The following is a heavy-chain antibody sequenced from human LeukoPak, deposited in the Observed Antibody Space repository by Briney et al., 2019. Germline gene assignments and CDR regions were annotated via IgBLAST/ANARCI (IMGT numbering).Heavy chain of an antibody. J-gene: IGHJ4*02. CDR1: GFSLSTSGVG. Sequence: SGPTLVKPTQTLTLTCTFSGFSLSTSGVGVGWIRQPPGKALEWLALIYWDDDKRYSPSLKSRLTITKDTSKNQVVLTMTNMDPVDTAPYYGAHLLLRDFGEPAFDYWGRGTLVTVSS. CDR2: IYWDDDK. D-gene: IGHD3-9*01. CDR3: AHLLLRDFGEPAFDY. V-gene: IGHV2-5*02.